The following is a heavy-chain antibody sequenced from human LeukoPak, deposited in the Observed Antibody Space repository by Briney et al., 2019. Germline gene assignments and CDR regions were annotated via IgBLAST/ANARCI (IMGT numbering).Heavy chain of an antibody. D-gene: IGHD6-13*01. CDR2: IIPILGIA. Sequence: SVKVSCKASGGTFSSYAISWVRQAPGQGLEWMGRIIPILGIANYAQKFQGRVTITADKSTSTAYMELSSLRSEDTAVYYCANPSYSSSSFQHWGQGTLVTVSS. CDR1: GGTFSSYA. CDR3: ANPSYSSSSFQH. V-gene: IGHV1-69*04. J-gene: IGHJ1*01.